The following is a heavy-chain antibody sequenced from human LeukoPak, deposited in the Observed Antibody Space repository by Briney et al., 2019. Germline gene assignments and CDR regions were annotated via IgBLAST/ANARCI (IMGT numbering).Heavy chain of an antibody. CDR3: AKDRVEGYYDSSGYGI. V-gene: IGHV3-7*03. CDR1: GFTFSSYW. CDR2: IKQDGSEK. Sequence: GGSLRLSCAASGFTFSSYWMSWVRQAPGKGLEWVANIKQDGSEKYYVDSVKGRFTISRDNAKNSLYLQMNSLRAEDTAVYYCAKDRVEGYYDSSGYGIWGQGTLVTVSS. D-gene: IGHD3-22*01. J-gene: IGHJ4*02.